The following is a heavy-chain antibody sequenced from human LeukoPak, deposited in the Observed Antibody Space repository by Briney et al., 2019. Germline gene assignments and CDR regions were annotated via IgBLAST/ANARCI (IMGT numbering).Heavy chain of an antibody. D-gene: IGHD2-15*01. V-gene: IGHV1-2*02. CDR3: ARDNGYCSGGSCYIISGYSYGIDY. CDR1: GYTFTGYY. J-gene: IGHJ4*02. Sequence: ASVTVSFKASGYTFTGYYMHWVRQAPGQGLEWMGWINPNSGGTNYAQKFQGRVTMTRDTSISTAYMELSRLRSDDTAVYYCARDNGYCSGGSCYIISGYSYGIDYWGQGTLVTVSS. CDR2: INPNSGGT.